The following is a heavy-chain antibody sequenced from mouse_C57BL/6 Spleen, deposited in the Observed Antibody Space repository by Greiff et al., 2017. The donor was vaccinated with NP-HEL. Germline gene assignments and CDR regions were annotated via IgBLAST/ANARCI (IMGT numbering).Heavy chain of an antibody. CDR1: GYTFTSYW. CDR3: AFSMTTVVPYAMDY. V-gene: IGHV1-55*01. J-gene: IGHJ4*01. CDR2: IYPGSGST. D-gene: IGHD1-1*01. Sequence: QVQLQQPGAELVKPGASVKMSCKASGYTFTSYWITWVKQRPGQGLEWIGDIYPGSGSTNYNEKFKSKATLTVDTSSSTAYMQLSSLTSEDSAVYYCAFSMTTVVPYAMDYWGQGTSVTVSS.